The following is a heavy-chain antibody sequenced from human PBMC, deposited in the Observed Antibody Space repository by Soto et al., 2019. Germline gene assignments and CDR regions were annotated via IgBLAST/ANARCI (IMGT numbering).Heavy chain of an antibody. Sequence: PGGSLRLSCAASGFTFSSYAMHWVRQAPGKGLEWVAVISYDGSNKYYADSVKGRFTISRDNSKNTLYLQMNSLRAEDTAVYYCARDLGAARPLGVDYWGQGTLVTVSS. D-gene: IGHD6-6*01. V-gene: IGHV3-30-3*01. CDR1: GFTFSSYA. CDR2: ISYDGSNK. J-gene: IGHJ4*02. CDR3: ARDLGAARPLGVDY.